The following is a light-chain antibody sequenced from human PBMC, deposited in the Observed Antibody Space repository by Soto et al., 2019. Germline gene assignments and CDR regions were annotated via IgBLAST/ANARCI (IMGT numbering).Light chain of an antibody. J-gene: IGLJ1*01. CDR1: SNDVGHFNY. Sequence: QSVLAQPASVSGSPGQSITIFCTGTSNDVGHFNYVSWFQQHPGKAPKLLIFDVSNWPSGVSDRFSGSKSGNTASLTISGLQPEDEADYYCTSFTTSNTFVFGSGTKVTVL. V-gene: IGLV2-14*03. CDR3: TSFTTSNTFV. CDR2: DVS.